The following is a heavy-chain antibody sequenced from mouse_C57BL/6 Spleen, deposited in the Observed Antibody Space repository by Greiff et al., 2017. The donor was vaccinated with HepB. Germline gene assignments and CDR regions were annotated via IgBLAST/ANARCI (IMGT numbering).Heavy chain of an antibody. Sequence: QVQLQQPGAELVKPGASVKLSCKASGYTFTSYWMHWVKQRPGQGLEWIGMIHPNSGSTNYNEKFKSKATLTVDKSSSTAYMQLSSLTSEDSAVYYCARSMGYDGYLAWFAYWGQGTLVTVSA. CDR3: ARSMGYDGYLAWFAY. V-gene: IGHV1-64*01. CDR2: IHPNSGST. CDR1: GYTFTSYW. J-gene: IGHJ3*01. D-gene: IGHD2-3*01.